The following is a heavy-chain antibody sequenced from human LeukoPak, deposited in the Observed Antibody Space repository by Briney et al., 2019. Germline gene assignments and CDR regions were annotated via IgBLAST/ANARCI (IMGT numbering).Heavy chain of an antibody. CDR2: TSSSSSYA. V-gene: IGHV3-11*05. D-gene: IGHD1-26*01. CDR1: GFTFSDYY. Sequence: LGGSLRLSCAASGFTFSDYYMSWIRQAPGKGLEWVSYTSSSSSYAHYADSVKGRFTISRDNAKNSLYLEMNSLRVEDTAVYYCARVGDYSYDYWGQGTLVTVSS. CDR3: ARVGDYSYDY. J-gene: IGHJ4*02.